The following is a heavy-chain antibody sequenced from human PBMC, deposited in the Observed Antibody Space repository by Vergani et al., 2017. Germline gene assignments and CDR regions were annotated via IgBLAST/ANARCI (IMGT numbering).Heavy chain of an antibody. J-gene: IGHJ3*02. V-gene: IGHV4-39*01. CDR1: GMSISNNNYY. Sequence: QLQLQESGPRLVKPSETLSLTCSLSGMSISNNNYYWGWFRQPPGKGLEWIGSIYDSRNNNYSPSLKSRVSISVDTSKNQFSLNLTSVTAADTAVYYCARHLRQLARNDVFDIWGHGTLVTVSS. D-gene: IGHD6-6*01. CDR3: ARHLRQLARNDVFDI. CDR2: IYDSRNN.